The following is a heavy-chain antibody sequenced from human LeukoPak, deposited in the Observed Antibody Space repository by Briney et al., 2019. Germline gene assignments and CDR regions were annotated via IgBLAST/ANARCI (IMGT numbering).Heavy chain of an antibody. V-gene: IGHV1-3*01. CDR1: GYTFSNYA. D-gene: IGHD3-10*01. Sequence: ASVKVSCKASGYTFSNYAIHWVRQAPGQRLEWMGWINAGNGNTKYSQKFQGRVTITRDTSASTACMELSSLRSEDTAVYYCARVSEFGEAGWYYFDYWGQGTLVTVSS. J-gene: IGHJ4*02. CDR3: ARVSEFGEAGWYYFDY. CDR2: INAGNGNT.